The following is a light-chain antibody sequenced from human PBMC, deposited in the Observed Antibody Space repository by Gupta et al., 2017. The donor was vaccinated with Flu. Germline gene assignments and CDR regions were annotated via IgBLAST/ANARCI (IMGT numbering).Light chain of an antibody. CDR3: QVWDSSSDNLYV. V-gene: IGLV3-21*02. CDR2: DDS. Sequence: SIVLTQPPAALVAPGLTARIPCGGNNIGSKRVHWYRQKPGQAPVLVVYDDSDRPSGIHERFSGSNSGNTATLTISRVEAGDEADYYCQVWDSSSDNLYVFGTGTKVTVL. CDR1: NIGSKR. J-gene: IGLJ1*01.